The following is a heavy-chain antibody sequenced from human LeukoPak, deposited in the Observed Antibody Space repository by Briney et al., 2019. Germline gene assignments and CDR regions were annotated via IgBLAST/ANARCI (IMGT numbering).Heavy chain of an antibody. CDR1: GFTFSSYG. CDR2: ISSSGSTI. D-gene: IGHD3-16*01. J-gene: IGHJ6*04. CDR3: ARDQTHGVMDV. V-gene: IGHV3-48*04. Sequence: PGGSLRLSCAASGFTFSSYGMSWVRQAPGKGLEWVSFISSSGSTIYYADSVKGRFTISRDNAKNSLYLQMNSLRAEDTAVYYCARDQTHGVMDVWGKGTTVTVSS.